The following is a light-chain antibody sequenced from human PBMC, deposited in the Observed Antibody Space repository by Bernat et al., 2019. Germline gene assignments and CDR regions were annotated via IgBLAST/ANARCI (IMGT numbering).Light chain of an antibody. CDR3: QQYNAWPLT. CDR2: AAS. CDR1: ENINTG. Sequence: IVMTQSPPSLSVSPGESATLFCRATENINTGLAWYHHRPGQAPRLLISAASTRATGIPDRFSASGSGTEFTLTINSLQSEDFGIYYCQQYNAWPLTFGQGTKLE. V-gene: IGKV3-15*01. J-gene: IGKJ2*01.